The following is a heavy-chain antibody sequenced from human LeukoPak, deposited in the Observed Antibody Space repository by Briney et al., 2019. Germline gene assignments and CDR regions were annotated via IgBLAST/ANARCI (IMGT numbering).Heavy chain of an antibody. V-gene: IGHV4-38-2*02. D-gene: IGHD6-13*01. CDR1: GYSISSGYY. Sequence: SETLSLTCTVSGYSISSGYYWGWIRQPPGKGLEWIGSIYHSGRTFYNPSLKSRVTISVDTSKNQFSLKLTSVTAADTAVYYCARDRGSSWYGDFDYWGQGILVTVSS. CDR3: ARDRGSSWYGDFDY. J-gene: IGHJ4*02. CDR2: IYHSGRT.